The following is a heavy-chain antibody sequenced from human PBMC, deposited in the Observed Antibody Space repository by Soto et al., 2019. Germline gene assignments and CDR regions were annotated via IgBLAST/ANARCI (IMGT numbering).Heavy chain of an antibody. J-gene: IGHJ4*02. D-gene: IGHD7-27*01. CDR2: IYYSGST. CDR1: GGSVSSGSYY. Sequence: QVQLQESVPGLVKPSETLSLTCTVSGGSVSSGSYYWRWIRQPPGKGLEWIGYIYYSGSTNYNPSLKSRVTISVDTSKNQFSLKLSSVTAADTAVYYCARALGYWGQGTLVTVSS. V-gene: IGHV4-61*01. CDR3: ARALGY.